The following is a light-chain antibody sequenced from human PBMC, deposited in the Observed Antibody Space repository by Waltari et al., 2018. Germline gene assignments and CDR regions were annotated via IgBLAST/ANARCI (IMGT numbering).Light chain of an antibody. V-gene: IGLV3-1*01. J-gene: IGLJ2*01. CDR1: KLGAKT. CDR2: RDT. Sequence: SYDLTQPPSVSVSPGQTASITCSGAKLGAKTVGWYQQKPGQSPVVFIFRDTQRPSCIPERFSGSNSGNTATLTITGTQALDAADYYFQSWDSTVVQFGGGTKLTVL. CDR3: QSWDSTVVQ.